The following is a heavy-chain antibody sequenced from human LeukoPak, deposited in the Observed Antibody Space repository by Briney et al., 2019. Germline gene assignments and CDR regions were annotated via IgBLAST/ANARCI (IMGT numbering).Heavy chain of an antibody. D-gene: IGHD3-22*01. CDR1: GGSVSSYY. J-gene: IGHJ3*02. Sequence: SETLSLTCTVSGGSVSSYYWSWIRQPPGKGLEWIGYIYYSGSTNYNPSLKSRVTISVDTSKNQFSLKLSSVTAADTAVYYCARRNYYDSSGYSDAFDIWGQGTMVTVSS. CDR3: ARRNYYDSSGYSDAFDI. V-gene: IGHV4-59*02. CDR2: IYYSGST.